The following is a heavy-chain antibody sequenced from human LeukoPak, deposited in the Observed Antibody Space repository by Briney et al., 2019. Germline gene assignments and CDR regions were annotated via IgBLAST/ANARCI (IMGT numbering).Heavy chain of an antibody. D-gene: IGHD3-10*01. CDR2: IHYSGST. V-gene: IGHV4-59*12. CDR3: ARSARVTPGSGYYFDS. CDR1: AGSISPYY. J-gene: IGHJ4*02. Sequence: PSETLSLTCTVSAGSISPYYWSWIRQPPGKGLEWIGYIHYSGSTDHSPSLNSRVTRSEDTSRNQFSLKLSSVSAADTAVYFCARSARVTPGSGYYFDSWGRGTLVTVSS.